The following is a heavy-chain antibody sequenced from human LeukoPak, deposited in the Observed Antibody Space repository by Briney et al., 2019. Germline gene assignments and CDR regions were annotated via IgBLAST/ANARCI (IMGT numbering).Heavy chain of an antibody. D-gene: IGHD3-3*01. Sequence: GRSLRLSCAASGFTFSSYAMHWVRQAPGKGLEWVAVISYDGSNKYYADSVKGRFTISRDNSKNTLYLQMNSLRAEDTAVYYCARVPYYDFWSGYYTTPYYYYGMDDWGQGTTVTVSS. CDR3: ARVPYYDFWSGYYTTPYYYYGMDD. CDR2: ISYDGSNK. V-gene: IGHV3-30-3*01. J-gene: IGHJ6*02. CDR1: GFTFSSYA.